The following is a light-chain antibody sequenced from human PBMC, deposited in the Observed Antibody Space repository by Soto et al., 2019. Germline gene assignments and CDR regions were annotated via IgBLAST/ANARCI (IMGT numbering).Light chain of an antibody. Sequence: EIVLTQSPGTLSLSPGERATLSCRASQSISNNLAWYQQKPGQAPRLLMYGASTRATSIPGRFSGSWSGTEFNLTITSLQSEEFAVYYCQQHADWPLIVGGGTKVDI. CDR1: QSISNN. V-gene: IGKV3-15*01. J-gene: IGKJ4*01. CDR2: GAS. CDR3: QQHADWPLI.